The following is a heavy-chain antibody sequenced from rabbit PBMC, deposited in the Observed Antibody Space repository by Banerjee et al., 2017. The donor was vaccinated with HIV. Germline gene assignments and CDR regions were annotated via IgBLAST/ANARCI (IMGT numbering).Heavy chain of an antibody. Sequence: QEQLVESGGGLVTLGGSLKLSCKASGIDFSSYGISWVRQAPGKGLEWIGCIYTGSGSTYYASWAKGRFTISKTSSTTVTLQMTSLTAADTATYFCARSTSGYDIGDLWGPGTLVT. D-gene: IGHD1-1*01. CDR3: ARSTSGYDIGDL. CDR2: IYTGSGST. J-gene: IGHJ6*01. CDR1: GIDFSSYG. V-gene: IGHV1S45*01.